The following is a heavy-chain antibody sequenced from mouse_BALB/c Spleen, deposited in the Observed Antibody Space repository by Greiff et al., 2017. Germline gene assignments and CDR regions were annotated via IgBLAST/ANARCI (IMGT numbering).Heavy chain of an antibody. CDR1: GYTFTSYW. J-gene: IGHJ4*01. Sequence: VQLQQSGTVLARPGASLKISCKASGYTFTSYWMHWVQQRPGQGLEWIGAIYPGNSDTSYNKKSKGKAILTAVTATSNAYMRLSSLTNEDSAVDYCTTSSMITTRSESAMDYWGQGTSVTVSS. V-gene: IGHV1-5*01. CDR2: IYPGNSDT. CDR3: TTSSMITTRSESAMDY. D-gene: IGHD2-4*01.